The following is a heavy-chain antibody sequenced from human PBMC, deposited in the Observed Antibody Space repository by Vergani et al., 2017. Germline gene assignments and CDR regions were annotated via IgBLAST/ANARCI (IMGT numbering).Heavy chain of an antibody. Sequence: EVQLVESGGGLVQPGGSLRLSCAASGFTFSGSAMHWVRQASGKGLEWVGRIRSKANSYATAYAASVKGRFTISRDDSKNTAYLQMNSLKTEDTAVYYCTSRIAAAAPEGYWGQGTLVTVSS. CDR3: TSRIAAAAPEGY. D-gene: IGHD6-13*01. V-gene: IGHV3-73*01. J-gene: IGHJ4*02. CDR1: GFTFSGSA. CDR2: IRSKANSYAT.